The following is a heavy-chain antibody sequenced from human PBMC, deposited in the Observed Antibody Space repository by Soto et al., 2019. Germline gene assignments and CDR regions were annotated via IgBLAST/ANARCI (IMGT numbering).Heavy chain of an antibody. CDR2: IYWDDDK. CDR3: AHGPERYFDWFMISAP. D-gene: IGHD3-9*01. J-gene: IGHJ5*02. CDR1: GFSLSTSGVG. Sequence: QITLKESGPTLVKPTQTLTLTCTFSGFSLSTSGVGVGWIRQPPGKALEWLALIYWDDDKRYSPSLKSRLTITKDPSKNQRVLTITNRDPVDTATYYWAHGPERYFDWFMISAPWGQGTRVTVPS. V-gene: IGHV2-5*02.